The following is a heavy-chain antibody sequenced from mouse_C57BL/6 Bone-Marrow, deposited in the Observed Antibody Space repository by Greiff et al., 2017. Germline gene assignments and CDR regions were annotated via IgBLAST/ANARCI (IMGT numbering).Heavy chain of an antibody. CDR1: GYTFTSYW. D-gene: IGHD1-1*01. J-gene: IGHJ4*01. CDR3: TSWGPYYGSNYPYYAMDY. V-gene: IGHV1-5*01. Sequence: EVHLVESGTVLARPGASVKMSCKTSGYTFTSYWMHWVKQRPGQGLEWIGAIYPGNSDTSYNQKFKGKATLTAVTSASTAYMELSSLTNEDAAVYYCTSWGPYYGSNYPYYAMDYWGQGTSVTVSS. CDR2: IYPGNSDT.